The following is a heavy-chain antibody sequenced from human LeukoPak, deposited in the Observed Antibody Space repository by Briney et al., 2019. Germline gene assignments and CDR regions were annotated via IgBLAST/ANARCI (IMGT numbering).Heavy chain of an antibody. Sequence: GGSLRLSCAASGFIVSSIYMSWVRQAPGKGLEWVSAIYSGGSTYYADSVKGRFTISRDNSKNTLYLQMNSLRAEDTAVYYCARIDTTRYYYDYMDVWGKGTTVTVSS. CDR3: ARIDTTRYYYDYMDV. V-gene: IGHV3-66*02. CDR2: IYSGGST. CDR1: GFIVSSIY. J-gene: IGHJ6*03. D-gene: IGHD1-14*01.